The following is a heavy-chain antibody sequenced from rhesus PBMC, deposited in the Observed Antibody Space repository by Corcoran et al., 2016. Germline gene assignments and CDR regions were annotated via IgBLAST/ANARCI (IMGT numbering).Heavy chain of an antibody. V-gene: IGHV4-81*01. CDR1: GGPISGYH. Sequence: QLQLQESGPGLVKPSETLSLTCAVSGGPISGYHCRWIRQPPGKGLEWLGNIDVKMAGTNYTPSLKSRVTIAKDTSKNQFSLKLSSVTAADPAVYYCARTLQTDYWGQGVLVTVSS. J-gene: IGHJ4*01. D-gene: IGHD2-15*01. CDR3: ARTLQTDY. CDR2: IDVKMAGT.